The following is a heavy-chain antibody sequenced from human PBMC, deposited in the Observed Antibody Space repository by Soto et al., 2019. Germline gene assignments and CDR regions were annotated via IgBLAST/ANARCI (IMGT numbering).Heavy chain of an antibody. CDR3: ARLPKKRAQK. Sequence: EVQLVESGGGLVQPGGSLRLSCAASGFTFSSYWMPWVRQAPGKGLVWVSSISTDASSTSYADPVKGRFTISRDNAKNTLYLQMNGVRAEDTAVYYCARLPKKRAQKWGQGTVVIVSP. CDR1: GFTFSSYW. V-gene: IGHV3-74*01. J-gene: IGHJ1*01. CDR2: ISTDASST.